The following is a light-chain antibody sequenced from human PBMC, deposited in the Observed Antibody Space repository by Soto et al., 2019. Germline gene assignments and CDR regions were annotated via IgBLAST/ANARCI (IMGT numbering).Light chain of an antibody. J-gene: IGLJ2*01. V-gene: IGLV2-14*03. CDR1: NNDIGGYNY. Sequence: QSALTQPASVSGSPGQSIAISCTGTNNDIGGYNYVSWYQQHPGKAPKLMIYDVTDRPSGVSSRFSGSKSGSAASLTISGLQSEDEADYYCSSYSSSNTHMVFGGGTKVTV. CDR3: SSYSSSNTHMV. CDR2: DVT.